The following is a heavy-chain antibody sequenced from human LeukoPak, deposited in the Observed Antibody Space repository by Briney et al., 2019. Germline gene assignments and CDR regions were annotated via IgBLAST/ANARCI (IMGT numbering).Heavy chain of an antibody. CDR1: GYSISSGYY. V-gene: IGHV4-38-2*02. CDR2: IYHSGST. J-gene: IGHJ2*01. CDR3: ARDLHSGSYSYWYFDL. D-gene: IGHD1-26*01. Sequence: SETLSLTCTVSGYSISSGYYWGWIRQPPGKGLEWIGSIYHSGSTYYNPSLKSRVTISVDTSKNQFSLKLSSVNAADTAVYYCARDLHSGSYSYWYFDLWGRGTLVTVSS.